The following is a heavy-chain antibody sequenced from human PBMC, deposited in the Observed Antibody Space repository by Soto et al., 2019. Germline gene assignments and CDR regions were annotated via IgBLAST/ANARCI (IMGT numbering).Heavy chain of an antibody. CDR1: GGPINSGGYS. D-gene: IGHD2-21*02. V-gene: IGHV4-30-2*01. J-gene: IGHJ4*02. CDR2: LYHGGAT. CDR3: ARAFTAMGLFDY. Sequence: SETLSLTCAVSGGPINSGGYSWSWIRQPPGKGLEWVGYLYHGGATYSNPSLKSRVSISVDWSKNQFSLKLNSVTAADTAVYYGARAFTAMGLFDYWGPGILVTVSS.